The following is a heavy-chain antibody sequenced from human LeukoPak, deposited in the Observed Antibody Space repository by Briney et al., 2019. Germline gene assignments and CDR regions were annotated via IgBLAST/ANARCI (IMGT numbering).Heavy chain of an antibody. Sequence: SVKVSCKVSGDTFSTFGFTWVRQAPGQGLEWMGGIVPVFGGVNSAPKFQDRITVTADESTSTVYMELNSLRSDDSAVYFCARGAGVVPAAKSLGYYLYYYMDVWGEGTTVTVSS. J-gene: IGHJ6*03. V-gene: IGHV1-69*13. CDR2: IVPVFGGV. CDR1: GDTFSTFG. CDR3: ARGAGVVPAAKSLGYYLYYYMDV. D-gene: IGHD2-2*01.